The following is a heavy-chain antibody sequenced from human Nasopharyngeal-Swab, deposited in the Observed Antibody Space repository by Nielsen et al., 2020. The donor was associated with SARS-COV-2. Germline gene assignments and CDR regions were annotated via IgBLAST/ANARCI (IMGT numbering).Heavy chain of an antibody. CDR1: GGTFSSYA. V-gene: IGHV1-69*13. D-gene: IGHD3-10*01. Sequence: SVKVSCKASGGTFSSYAINWVRQAPGQGLEWMGGIIPIFGTANYAQKFQGRVTITADESTSTAYMELSSLRSEDTAVYYCARGVYYGSGSFDYYYYYMDVWGKGTTVTVSS. J-gene: IGHJ6*03. CDR2: IIPIFGTA. CDR3: ARGVYYGSGSFDYYYYYMDV.